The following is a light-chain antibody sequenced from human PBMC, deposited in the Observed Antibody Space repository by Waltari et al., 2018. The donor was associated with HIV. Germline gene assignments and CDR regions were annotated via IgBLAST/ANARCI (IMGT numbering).Light chain of an antibody. Sequence: QSALTQPRSVSGSPGQSVTISCTGTSSDGGGYDAVAWYLQHPGNVPKLIIYEVIKRPSGVPDRFSGSKSGNTASLTISGLQTEDEADYFCCSYAGTYTYVLFGGGTKLTVL. CDR2: EVI. V-gene: IGLV2-11*01. J-gene: IGLJ3*02. CDR3: CSYAGTYTYVL. CDR1: SSDGGGYDA.